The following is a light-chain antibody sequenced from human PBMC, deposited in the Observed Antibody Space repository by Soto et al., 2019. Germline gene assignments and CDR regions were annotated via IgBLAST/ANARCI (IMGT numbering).Light chain of an antibody. Sequence: DVVMTQSPDSLAVSLGERATINCKSSQSVLNSSNNKNYLAWYQQKPGQPPKLLIYWASTRESGVPDRFSGSGSGTAFTLTISSLQAEDVAVYYCQQYDDTPRTFGQGTKVEIK. J-gene: IGKJ1*01. CDR3: QQYDDTPRT. CDR2: WAS. CDR1: QSVLNSSNNKNY. V-gene: IGKV4-1*01.